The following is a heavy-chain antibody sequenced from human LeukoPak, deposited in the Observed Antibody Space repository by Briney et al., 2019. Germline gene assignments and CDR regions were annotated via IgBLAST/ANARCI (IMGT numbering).Heavy chain of an antibody. CDR2: IRSKRSNYAT. J-gene: IGHJ3*02. CDR3: SRLEDTSPIEVALDI. D-gene: IGHD2-2*01. CDR1: GFTFSGSV. Sequence: GGSLKLSCAASGFTFSGSVMHWVRQAAGKGLEWVGRIRSKRSNYATAYAASVKGRFTVSRDDSKNTVYLHMDSLKTEDTALYYRSRLEDTSPIEVALDIWGQGTVVTVSS. V-gene: IGHV3-73*01.